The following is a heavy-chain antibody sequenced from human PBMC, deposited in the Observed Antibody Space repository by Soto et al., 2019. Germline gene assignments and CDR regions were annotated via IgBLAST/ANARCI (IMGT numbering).Heavy chain of an antibody. CDR3: ARERTGDPTFFDY. D-gene: IGHD1-1*01. J-gene: IGHJ4*02. CDR1: GGSVRSGSYY. Sequence: SETLSLTCTVSGGSVRSGSYYWSWIRQPPGKGLEWIGFIYYTGTTNYIPSLKSRVTISVDTSKNQFSLNLLSLTAADTALYYCARERTGDPTFFDYWGQGALVTVSS. V-gene: IGHV4-61*01. CDR2: IYYTGTT.